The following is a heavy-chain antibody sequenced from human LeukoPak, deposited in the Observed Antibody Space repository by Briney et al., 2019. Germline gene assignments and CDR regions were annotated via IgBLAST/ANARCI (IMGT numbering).Heavy chain of an antibody. V-gene: IGHV3-23*01. D-gene: IGHD5-12*01. CDR2: IGATGVST. Sequence: GGSLRLSCAASGFTFSSYAMSWVRQAPGKGLEWVSGIGATGVSTFYGDSVKGRFTMSRDNSKNTLYLRMDSLRAEDTAVYYCAKDHGGYSAYGHLDYWGQGTLVTVSS. CDR3: AKDHGGYSAYGHLDY. CDR1: GFTFSSYA. J-gene: IGHJ4*02.